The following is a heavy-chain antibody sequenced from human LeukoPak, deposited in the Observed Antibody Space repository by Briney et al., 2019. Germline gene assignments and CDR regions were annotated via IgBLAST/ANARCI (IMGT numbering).Heavy chain of an antibody. CDR3: ARGPDTLPSYYFDY. V-gene: IGHV4-39*07. CDR2: IYYSGST. J-gene: IGHJ4*02. Sequence: PSETLSLTCTVSGGSISSSSYYWGWIRQPPGKGLEWIGSIYYSGSTNYNPSLKSRVTISVDTSKNQFSLKLSSVTAADTAVYYCARGPDTLPSYYFDYWGQGTLVTVSS. D-gene: IGHD2-2*02. CDR1: GGSISSSSYY.